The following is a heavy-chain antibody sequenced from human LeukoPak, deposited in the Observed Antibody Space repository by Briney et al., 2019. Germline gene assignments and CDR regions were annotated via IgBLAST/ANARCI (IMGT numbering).Heavy chain of an antibody. CDR1: GHPFSTYA. J-gene: IGHJ1*01. CDR2: ISGSGGST. D-gene: IGHD6-6*01. V-gene: IGHV3-23*01. Sequence: GGSLRLSCAASGHPFSTYAMSWVRQAPGKGLEWVSAISGSGGSTYYADSVKGRFTISRDNSKNTLYLQMNSLRAEDTAVYYCAIASQFQHWGQGTLVTVSS. CDR3: AIASQFQH.